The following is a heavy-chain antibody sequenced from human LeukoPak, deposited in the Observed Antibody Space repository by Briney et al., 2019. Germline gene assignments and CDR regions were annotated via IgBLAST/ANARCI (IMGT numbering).Heavy chain of an antibody. J-gene: IGHJ6*03. CDR3: TRFRYDFWSGYYYYMDV. CDR2: ISSKANSYAT. V-gene: IGHV3-73*01. Sequence: GASLQISCAASGFTFSGSAMHWVRQASGKGLEWVGRISSKANSYATAYAASVKGRFTISRDDSKNTAYLQMNSLKTEDTAVYYCTRFRYDFWSGYYYYMDVWGKGTTVTVSS. CDR1: GFTFSGSA. D-gene: IGHD3-3*01.